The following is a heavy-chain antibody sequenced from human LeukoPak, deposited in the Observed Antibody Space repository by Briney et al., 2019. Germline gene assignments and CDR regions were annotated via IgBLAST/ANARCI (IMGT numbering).Heavy chain of an antibody. CDR2: IKQDGSEK. D-gene: IGHD4-17*01. V-gene: IGHV3-7*01. Sequence: KPGGSLRLSCAASGFTFSSYWMSWVRQAPGKGLEWVANIKQDGSEKYYVDSVKGRFTISRDNAKNSLYLQMNSLRAEDTAVYYCARDGGYGDYCLDCWGQGTLVTVSS. CDR3: ARDGGYGDYCLDC. J-gene: IGHJ4*02. CDR1: GFTFSSYW.